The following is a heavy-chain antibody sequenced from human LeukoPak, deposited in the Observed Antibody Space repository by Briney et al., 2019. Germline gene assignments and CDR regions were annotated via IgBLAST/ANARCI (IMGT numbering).Heavy chain of an antibody. J-gene: IGHJ4*02. V-gene: IGHV3-13*01. CDR1: GFTFSSYD. Sequence: GGSLRLSCAASGFTFSSYDMHWVRQATGKGLEWVSAIGTAGDTYYPGSVKGRFTISRENAKNSLYLRMNSLRAGDTAVYYCARRSGSPGYFDYWGQGTLVTVSS. CDR2: IGTAGDT. D-gene: IGHD1-26*01. CDR3: ARRSGSPGYFDY.